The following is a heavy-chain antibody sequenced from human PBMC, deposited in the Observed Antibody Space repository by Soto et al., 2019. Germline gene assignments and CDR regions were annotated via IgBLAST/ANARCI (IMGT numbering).Heavy chain of an antibody. CDR2: ISAYNGNT. V-gene: IGHV1-18*01. J-gene: IGHJ4*02. CDR3: ARDYYSGRQYYDILTGYYPTDY. D-gene: IGHD3-9*01. CDR1: GYTFTSYG. Sequence: GASVKVSCKASGYTFTSYGISWVRQAPGQGLEWMGWISAYNGNTNYAQKLQGRVTMTTDTSTSTAYMELRSLRSDDTAVYYCARDYYSGRQYYDILTGYYPTDYWGQGTLVTVSS.